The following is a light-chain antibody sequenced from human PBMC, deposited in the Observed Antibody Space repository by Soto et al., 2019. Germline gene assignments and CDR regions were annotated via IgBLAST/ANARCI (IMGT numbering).Light chain of an antibody. V-gene: IGLV2-14*01. Sequence: QSALTQPASVSGSPGQSITISCTGTSSDVGGYNFVSWYQQHPGKAPKLMIYDVSTRPSGVSSRFSGSKSGNTASLTISGLQAEDEADYYCSSYTSDSTLVFGGGTQLTVL. CDR2: DVS. CDR1: SSDVGGYNF. J-gene: IGLJ7*01. CDR3: SSYTSDSTLV.